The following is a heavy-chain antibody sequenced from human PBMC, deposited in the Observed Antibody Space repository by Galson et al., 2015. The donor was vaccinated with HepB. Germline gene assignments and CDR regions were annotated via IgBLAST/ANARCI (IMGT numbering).Heavy chain of an antibody. CDR3: AKGGDCSGGTCYLGL. CDR1: GFTFRNYV. J-gene: IGHJ4*02. CDR2: ASGSGKGR. D-gene: IGHD2-15*01. Sequence: SLRLSCAASGFTFRNYVMTWVRQAPGKGLEWVSGASGSGKGRYYADSVKGRFTISSDNSKNTLYLQMDSLRAEDTGVYYCAKGGDCSGGTCYLGLWGQGTLVTVSS. V-gene: IGHV3-23*01.